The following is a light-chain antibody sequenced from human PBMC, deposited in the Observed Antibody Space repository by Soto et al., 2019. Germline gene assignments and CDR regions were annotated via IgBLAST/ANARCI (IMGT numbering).Light chain of an antibody. CDR2: HAS. J-gene: IGKJ5*01. V-gene: IGKV1-33*01. CDR1: QNITNN. Sequence: DIQMTQSPSSLSASIGDRVTITCQASQNITNNLSWYQQKPGKAPNLLIYHASKLAKGVTSRFSGSGSGTDFSFIITSLQREDLATYYCQQYYDLPPLTFGQGTRLEMK. CDR3: QQYYDLPPLT.